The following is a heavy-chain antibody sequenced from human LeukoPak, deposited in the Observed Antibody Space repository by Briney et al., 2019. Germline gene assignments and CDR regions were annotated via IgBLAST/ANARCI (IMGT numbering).Heavy chain of an antibody. J-gene: IGHJ4*02. CDR1: GFTFSSYW. CDR2: IKQDGSEK. CDR3: ARDLAAAGPHFDY. Sequence: PGGSLRLSCAASGFTFSSYWMSWVRQAPGKGLEWVANIKQDGSEKYYVDSVKGRFTISRDNAKNSLYLQMNRLRAEDTAVYYGARDLAAAGPHFDYWGQGTLVTVSS. V-gene: IGHV3-7*01. D-gene: IGHD6-13*01.